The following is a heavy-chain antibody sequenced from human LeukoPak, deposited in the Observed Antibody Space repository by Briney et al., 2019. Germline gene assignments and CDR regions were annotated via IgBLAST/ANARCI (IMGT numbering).Heavy chain of an antibody. D-gene: IGHD3-16*01. J-gene: IGHJ4*02. CDR3: TRHGKGDLYPYFDY. CDR1: GFTFSSYA. CDR2: IRSKANSYAT. Sequence: GGSLRLSCAASGFTFSSYAMSWVRQAPGKGLEWVGRIRSKANSYATAYAASVKGRFTISRDDSKNTAYLQMNSLKTEDTAVYYCTRHGKGDLYPYFDYWGQGTLVTVSS. V-gene: IGHV3-73*01.